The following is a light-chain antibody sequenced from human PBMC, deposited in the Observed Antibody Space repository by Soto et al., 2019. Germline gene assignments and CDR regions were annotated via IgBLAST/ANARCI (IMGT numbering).Light chain of an antibody. Sequence: QSVLTQPPSVSAAPGQKVTISCSGTSSNIGNNFVSWYQQVPGTAPKLLIYDNNERPSGTPDRFSGSKSGTLATLGITGLQAGDEADYYCGTWDSSLSAGVFGGGTQLTVL. V-gene: IGLV1-51*01. CDR3: GTWDSSLSAGV. CDR1: SSNIGNNF. J-gene: IGLJ2*01. CDR2: DNN.